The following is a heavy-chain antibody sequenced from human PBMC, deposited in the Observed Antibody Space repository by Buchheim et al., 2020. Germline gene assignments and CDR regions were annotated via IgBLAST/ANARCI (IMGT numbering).Heavy chain of an antibody. Sequence: QVQLVQSGAEVKKPGSSVKVSCKASGGTFSSYAISWVRQAPGQGLEWMGRIIPILGIANYAQKFQGRVTITADKSTSTAYMGLSSLRSEDTAVYYCARDRGRYGGNSEASDYWGQGTL. V-gene: IGHV1-69*04. CDR3: ARDRGRYGGNSEASDY. J-gene: IGHJ4*02. D-gene: IGHD4-23*01. CDR1: GGTFSSYA. CDR2: IIPILGIA.